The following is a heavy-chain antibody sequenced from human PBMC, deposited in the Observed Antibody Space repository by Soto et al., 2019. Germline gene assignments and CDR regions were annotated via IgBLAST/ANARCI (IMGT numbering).Heavy chain of an antibody. V-gene: IGHV1-18*01. D-gene: IGHD3-22*01. Sequence: ASVKVSCKASGYTFTNYGISWVRQAPGQGLEWMGWISAYNGNTNYAQKLQGRVTMTTDTSTSTAYMELRSLRSDDTAVYYCARDRYDSSGYATDYWGQGTLVTVSS. J-gene: IGHJ4*02. CDR2: ISAYNGNT. CDR3: ARDRYDSSGYATDY. CDR1: GYTFTNYG.